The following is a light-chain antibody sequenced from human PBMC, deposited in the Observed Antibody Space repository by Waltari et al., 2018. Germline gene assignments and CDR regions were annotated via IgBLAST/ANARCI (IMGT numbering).Light chain of an antibody. J-gene: IGLJ2*01. CDR2: KDS. CDR3: LSADSSGTVV. CDR1: ALPKKY. V-gene: IGLV3-16*01. Sequence: SYELTQPPSVSVSLGQMARITCSGEALPKKYAYWYQQKPGQFPVLVIYKDSERPSGSPERFSGSSSGTIVTLTISGVQAEDEADYYCLSADSSGTVVFGGGTKLTVL.